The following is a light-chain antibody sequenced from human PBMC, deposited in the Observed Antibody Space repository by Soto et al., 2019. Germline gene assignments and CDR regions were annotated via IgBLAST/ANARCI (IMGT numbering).Light chain of an antibody. Sequence: QSVLTQPASVSGSPGQSITISCTGTSSDVGSYNLVSWYQQLPGKAPKLMIYEGSKRPSGVSNRFSGSKSGNTASLTISGLQAEDEADYYCCSYAGSHYVFGTGTKVTVL. CDR2: EGS. CDR3: CSYAGSHYV. J-gene: IGLJ1*01. CDR1: SSDVGSYNL. V-gene: IGLV2-23*01.